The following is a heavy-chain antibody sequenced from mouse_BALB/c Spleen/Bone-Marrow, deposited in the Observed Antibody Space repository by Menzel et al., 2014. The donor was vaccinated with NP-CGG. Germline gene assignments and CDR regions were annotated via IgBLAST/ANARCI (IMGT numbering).Heavy chain of an antibody. CDR3: AKGEYAKRYYAMDY. CDR1: GFSLTSYG. CDR2: IWGDGST. V-gene: IGHV2-3*01. Sequence: QVQLQQSGPGLVAPSQSLSITCTVSGFSLTSYGVSWVRQSPGKGLEWLGVIWGDGSTNYHSALISRLSISKDNSKSQLFLKLNSLQTDDTATHYCAKGEYAKRYYAMDYWGQGPSVTVSS. D-gene: IGHD2-10*02. J-gene: IGHJ4*01.